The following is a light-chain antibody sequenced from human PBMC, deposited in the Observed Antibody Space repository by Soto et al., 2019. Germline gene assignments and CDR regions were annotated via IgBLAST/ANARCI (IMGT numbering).Light chain of an antibody. J-gene: IGLJ2*01. CDR2: EVS. CDR3: SSYAGSNNVI. V-gene: IGLV2-8*01. CDR1: SSDVGGYNY. Sequence: QSALTQPPSASGSPGQSVTISCTGASSDVGGYNYVSWYQQHPGKAPKLMICEVSERPSGVPDRFSGSKSGNTASLTVSGLQAEDEADYYCSSYAGSNNVIFGGGTKLTVL.